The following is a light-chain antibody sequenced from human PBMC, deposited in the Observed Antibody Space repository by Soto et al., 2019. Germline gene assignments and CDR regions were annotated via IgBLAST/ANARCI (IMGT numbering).Light chain of an antibody. J-gene: IGLJ3*02. CDR3: QLWDSGSAHRV. V-gene: IGLV3-21*01. CDR1: NIGSKS. CDR2: YDR. Sequence: SSELTQPPSVSVAPGKTARITCAGNNIGSKSVHWYQQKPGQAPTLVIYYDRDRPSGIPERSSGSNSGNTATLTISRVEAGDEDDYYCQLWDSGSAHRVFGGGTKLTVL.